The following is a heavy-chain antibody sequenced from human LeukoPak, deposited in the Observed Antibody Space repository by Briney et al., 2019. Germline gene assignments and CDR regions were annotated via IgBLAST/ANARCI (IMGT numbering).Heavy chain of an antibody. Sequence: PGGSLRLSCAASGFTFDDYAMHWVRQAPGKGLEWVSSLSWNSGSIGYADSVKGRFTISRDNAKNSLYLQLTSLRAEDTALYYCARDRGRNSFDYWGQGTLVSVSS. CDR2: LSWNSGSI. V-gene: IGHV3-9*01. D-gene: IGHD1-14*01. CDR3: ARDRGRNSFDY. CDR1: GFTFDDYA. J-gene: IGHJ4*02.